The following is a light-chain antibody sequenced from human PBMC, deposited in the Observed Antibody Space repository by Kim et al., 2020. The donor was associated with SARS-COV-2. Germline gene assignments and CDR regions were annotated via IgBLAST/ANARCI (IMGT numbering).Light chain of an antibody. CDR3: QRSSWPIT. CDR2: DAS. V-gene: IGKV3-11*01. J-gene: IGKJ5*01. CDR1: QSVGDF. Sequence: SVSPGEGARLSFRASQSVGDFLAWYQQRPGQAPRLLIYDASRRATGIPTRFSGSGSGTDFTLTVSTLEPEDFALYYCQRSSWPITFGQGTRLEIK.